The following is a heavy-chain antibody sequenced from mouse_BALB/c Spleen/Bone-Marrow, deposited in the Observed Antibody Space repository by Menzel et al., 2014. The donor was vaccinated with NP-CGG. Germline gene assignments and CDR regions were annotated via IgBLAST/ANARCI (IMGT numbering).Heavy chain of an antibody. Sequence: EVKVEESGGGLVQPGGSLKLSCATSGFTFXDYYMYWVRQTPEKRLEWVAYISNGGGSTYYPDTVKGRFTISRDNAKNTLYLQMSRLKSEDTAMYYCARQGTLDYWGQGTSVTVSS. CDR1: GFTFXDYY. CDR3: ARQGTLDY. CDR2: ISNGGGST. J-gene: IGHJ4*01. V-gene: IGHV5-12*02.